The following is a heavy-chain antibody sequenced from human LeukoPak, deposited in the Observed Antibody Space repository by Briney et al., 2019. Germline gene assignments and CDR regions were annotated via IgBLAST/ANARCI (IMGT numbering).Heavy chain of an antibody. V-gene: IGHV3-23*01. CDR3: AKDLYCSSTSCSNFDY. D-gene: IGHD2-2*01. Sequence: PGGSLRLSCAASGFTFSSNAMSWVRQAPGKGLEWVSAISAGTGSTYYADSVKGWFTISRDNSKNTLYLQMNSLRAEDTAVYFCAKDLYCSSTSCSNFDYWGQGTLVTVSS. CDR1: GFTFSSNA. CDR2: ISAGTGST. J-gene: IGHJ4*02.